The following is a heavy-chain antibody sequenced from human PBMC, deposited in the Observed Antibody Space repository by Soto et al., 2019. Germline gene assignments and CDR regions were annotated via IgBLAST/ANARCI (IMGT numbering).Heavy chain of an antibody. J-gene: IGHJ4*02. CDR2: IRGVAGST. CDR3: VKGAWLDY. Sequence: EVQLLESGGGLVQPGGSLRLSCAASGFTFSTFDMTWVRQAPGKGLEWVSLIRGVAGSTHYPDSVKGRFTISKDTSNNVLYLEMNSLRADDTAVYFCVKGAWLDYWGQGNMVTVPS. V-gene: IGHV3-23*01. CDR1: GFTFSTFD.